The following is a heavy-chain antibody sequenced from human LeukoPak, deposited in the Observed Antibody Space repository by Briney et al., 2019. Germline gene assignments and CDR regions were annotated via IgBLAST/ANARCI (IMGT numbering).Heavy chain of an antibody. CDR1: GFTFSSYA. Sequence: GGALRLSCAAPGFTFSSYAMTWGRQGPGEGVEWGSDISGGGGNTYYADSVKGRFTISRDNSKNTLYLQMHSLRAEDTAVYYCAIYSGYGTNAFDIWGQGTMVTVSS. CDR2: ISGGGGNT. V-gene: IGHV3-23*01. D-gene: IGHD5-12*01. CDR3: AIYSGYGTNAFDI. J-gene: IGHJ3*02.